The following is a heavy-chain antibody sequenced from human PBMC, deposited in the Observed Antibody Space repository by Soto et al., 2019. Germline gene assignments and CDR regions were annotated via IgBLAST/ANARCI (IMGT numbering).Heavy chain of an antibody. Sequence: PGESLKISCKGSGYSFTSYWISWVRQMPGKGLEWMGRIDPSDSYTNYSPSFQGHVTISADKSISTAYLQWSSLKASDTAMYYCEIIDFWSGYSNYWGQGTLVTVSS. CDR1: GYSFTSYW. J-gene: IGHJ4*02. CDR3: EIIDFWSGYSNY. V-gene: IGHV5-10-1*01. D-gene: IGHD3-3*01. CDR2: IDPSDSYT.